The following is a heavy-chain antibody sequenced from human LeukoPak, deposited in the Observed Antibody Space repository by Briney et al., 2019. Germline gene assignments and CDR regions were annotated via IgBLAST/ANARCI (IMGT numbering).Heavy chain of an antibody. J-gene: IGHJ4*02. Sequence: PGGSLRLSCAASGFTFSSYSMNWVRQAPGKGLEWVSYISSSSSTIYYADSVKGRFTISRDNAKNSLYLQMNSLRAEDTAVYYCARSVKRYHWSGYYYFGYWGQGTLVTVSS. CDR3: ARSVKRYHWSGYYYFGY. D-gene: IGHD3-3*01. V-gene: IGHV3-48*01. CDR2: ISSSSSTI. CDR1: GFTFSSYS.